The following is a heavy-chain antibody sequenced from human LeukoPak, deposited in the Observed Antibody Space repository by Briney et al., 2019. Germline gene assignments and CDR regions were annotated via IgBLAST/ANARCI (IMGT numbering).Heavy chain of an antibody. CDR3: ARADYSGGGAFDI. D-gene: IGHD4-11*01. CDR2: ISSSSSYI. J-gene: IGHJ3*02. CDR1: GFTFSSYS. Sequence: PGGSLRLSCAASGFTFSSYSMNWVRQAPGKGLEWVSSISSSSSYIYYADSVKGRFTISRDNAKNSLYLQMNSLRAEDTAVYYCARADYSGGGAFDIWGQGTMVTVSS. V-gene: IGHV3-21*01.